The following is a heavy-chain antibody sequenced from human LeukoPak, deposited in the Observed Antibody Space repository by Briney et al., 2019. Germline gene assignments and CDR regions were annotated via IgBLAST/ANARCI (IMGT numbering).Heavy chain of an antibody. CDR1: GYTFTGYY. CDR2: INPNSGGT. D-gene: IGHD6-19*01. CDR3: ARVRGNSSGWYVDFDY. J-gene: IGHJ4*02. Sequence: SVTESCKASGYTFTGYYMHWVRQAPGQGLEWMGWINPNSGGTNYAQKFQGRVTMTRDTSISTAYMELSRLRSDDTAVYYCARVRGNSSGWYVDFDYWGQETLDPVSS. V-gene: IGHV1-2*02.